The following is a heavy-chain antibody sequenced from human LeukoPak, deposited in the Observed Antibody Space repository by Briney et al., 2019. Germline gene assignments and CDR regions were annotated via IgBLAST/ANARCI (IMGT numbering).Heavy chain of an antibody. Sequence: SETLSLTCAVYGGSFSGYYWGWIRQPPGKGLEWIGEINHSGSTNYNPSLKSRVTISVDTSQNQFSLKLSSVTAADTAVYYCARGREDIVVAPAAPFDYWGQGTLVTVSS. CDR2: INHSGST. V-gene: IGHV4-34*01. CDR1: GGSFSGYY. CDR3: ARGREDIVVAPAAPFDY. D-gene: IGHD2-2*01. J-gene: IGHJ4*02.